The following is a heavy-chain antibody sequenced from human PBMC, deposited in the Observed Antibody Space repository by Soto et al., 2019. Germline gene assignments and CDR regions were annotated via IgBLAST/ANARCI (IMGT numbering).Heavy chain of an antibody. J-gene: IGHJ3*02. D-gene: IGHD3-16*01. CDR3: ARDHRGGTDALDI. Sequence: QVQLVQSGAEVKKPGASVKVSCKASGYTFTSFGISWVRQAPGQGLEWMGWISAYNGNTNYAENLQGRGTMTTDTSTSNAYMELRSLRSDDAAVYYCARDHRGGTDALDIWGQGTLVTVSS. CDR1: GYTFTSFG. V-gene: IGHV1-18*01. CDR2: ISAYNGNT.